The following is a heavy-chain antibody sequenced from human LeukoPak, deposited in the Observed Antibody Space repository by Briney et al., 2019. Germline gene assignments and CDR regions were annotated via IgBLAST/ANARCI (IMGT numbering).Heavy chain of an antibody. CDR2: ISYDGSNK. Sequence: GGSLRLSCAASGFTFSSYGMHWVRQAPGKGLEWVAVISYDGSNKYYADSVKGRSTISRDNSKNTLYLQMNSLRAEDTAVYYCAKAPGGDPNFDYRGQGTLVTVSS. V-gene: IGHV3-30*18. D-gene: IGHD2-21*02. J-gene: IGHJ4*02. CDR1: GFTFSSYG. CDR3: AKAPGGDPNFDY.